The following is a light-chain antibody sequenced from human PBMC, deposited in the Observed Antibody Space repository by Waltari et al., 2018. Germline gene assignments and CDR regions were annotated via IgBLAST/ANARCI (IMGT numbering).Light chain of an antibody. J-gene: IGKJ2*01. CDR1: QSVFTS. Sequence: EIVLTQSPATLSLSPGERATLSCRASQSVFTSLAWYQQKPGQAPRRLIYGASSRATGIPARFSGSGSGTDFTLAISSLEPEDFAVYYCQQRSHWPPEYTFGQGTKVEI. V-gene: IGKV3-11*01. CDR2: GAS. CDR3: QQRSHWPPEYT.